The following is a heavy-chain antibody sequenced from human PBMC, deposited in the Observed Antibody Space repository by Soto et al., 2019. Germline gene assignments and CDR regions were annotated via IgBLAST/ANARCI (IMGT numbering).Heavy chain of an antibody. CDR1: GGSISSYY. D-gene: IGHD3-16*01. V-gene: IGHV4-59*01. J-gene: IGHJ5*02. Sequence: QVQLQESGPGLVKPSETLSLTCTVSGGSISSYYWSWIRQPPGKGLEWIGYIYYSATTNYNPSLKSRVTISVDTSKNQFSLKLTSVTAADTAVYYCARALWGQAGHINWFDPWGQGTLVTVSS. CDR3: ARALWGQAGHINWFDP. CDR2: IYYSATT.